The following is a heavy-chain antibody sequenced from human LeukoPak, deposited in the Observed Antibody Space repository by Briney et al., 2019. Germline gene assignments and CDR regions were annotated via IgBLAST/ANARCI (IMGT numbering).Heavy chain of an antibody. CDR1: GFTFSDYY. V-gene: IGHV3-11*05. Sequence: GGSLRLSCAASGFTFSDYYMSWIRQAPGKGLEWVSYISSSSSYTNYADSVKGRFTISRDNAKNSLYLQMNSLRAEDTAVYYCAREGIAAAAAPYRNWFDPWGQGTLVTVSS. CDR3: AREGIAAAAAPYRNWFDP. J-gene: IGHJ5*02. CDR2: ISSSSSYT. D-gene: IGHD6-13*01.